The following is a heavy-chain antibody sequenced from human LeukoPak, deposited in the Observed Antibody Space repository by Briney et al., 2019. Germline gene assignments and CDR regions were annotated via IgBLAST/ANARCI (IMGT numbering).Heavy chain of an antibody. CDR3: ASLGQYSSGWYDY. V-gene: IGHV1-2*02. J-gene: IGHJ4*02. D-gene: IGHD6-19*01. CDR1: GYTFTGYY. Sequence: ASVKVSCKASGYTFTGYYMHWVRQAPGLGLEWMGWINPNSGGTNYAQKFQGRVTMTRDTSISTAYMELSRLRSDDTAVYYCASLGQYSSGWYDYWGQGTLVTVSS. CDR2: INPNSGGT.